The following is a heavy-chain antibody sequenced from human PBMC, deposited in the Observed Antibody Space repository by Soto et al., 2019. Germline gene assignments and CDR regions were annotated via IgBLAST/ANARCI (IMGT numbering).Heavy chain of an antibody. CDR1: GFTFSNYS. J-gene: IGHJ4*02. V-gene: IGHV3-23*01. CDR2: ISGNGGST. CDR3: AKRPASIITFDY. Sequence: EVQLLDSGGGLVQPGGSLRLSCAASGFTFSNYSMSWVRQAPGKGLEWVATISGNGGSTYYADSVKGLFTISRDNSKNLLFLQIKSLRADDSAVYSCAKRPASIITFDYWGQGTPVTVSS. D-gene: IGHD2-2*01.